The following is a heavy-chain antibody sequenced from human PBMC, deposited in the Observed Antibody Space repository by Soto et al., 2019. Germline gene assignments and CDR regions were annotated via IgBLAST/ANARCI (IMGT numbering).Heavy chain of an antibody. J-gene: IGHJ6*02. CDR1: GGSVSRGSYY. V-gene: IGHV4-61*01. D-gene: IGHD2-2*01. CDR2: IYYSGST. Sequence: PSETLSLTCTVSGGSVSRGSYYWSWIRQPPGKGLEWIGYIYYSGSTNYNPSLKSRVTISVDTSKNQFSLKLSSVTAADTAVYYCARLGYCSSTSCSKRSRYGMDVWGQGTTVTVSS. CDR3: ARLGYCSSTSCSKRSRYGMDV.